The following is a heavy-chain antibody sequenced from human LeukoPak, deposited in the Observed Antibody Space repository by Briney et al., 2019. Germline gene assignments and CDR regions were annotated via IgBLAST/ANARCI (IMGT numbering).Heavy chain of an antibody. CDR2: INPSGGST. V-gene: IGHV1-46*01. J-gene: IGHJ5*02. Sequence: ASVKVSCKASGYTFTNYYMHWVRQAPGQGLEWMGIINPSGGSTNYAQKFQGRVTMTRDMSTSTVYMELSSLRSEDTAVYYCAGGSGYAEWFDPWGQGTLVTVSS. D-gene: IGHD3-10*01. CDR1: GYTFTNYY. CDR3: AGGSGYAEWFDP.